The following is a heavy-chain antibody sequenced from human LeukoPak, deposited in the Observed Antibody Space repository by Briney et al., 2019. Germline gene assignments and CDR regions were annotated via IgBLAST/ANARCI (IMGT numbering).Heavy chain of an antibody. CDR2: ISGSGGST. D-gene: IGHD3-22*01. CDR1: EFTFSSYA. J-gene: IGHJ4*02. CDR3: AKETPSDYGSGGLFDY. V-gene: IGHV3-23*01. Sequence: PGGSLRLSCAASEFTFSSYAMNWVRQAPGKGLEWVSAISGSGGSTYYADSVKGRFTISRDNSKNTLCLQMNSLRADDTAVYYCAKETPSDYGSGGLFDYWGQGTLVTVSS.